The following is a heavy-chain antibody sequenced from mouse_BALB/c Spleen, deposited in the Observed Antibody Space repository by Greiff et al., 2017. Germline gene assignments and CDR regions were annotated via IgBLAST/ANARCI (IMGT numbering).Heavy chain of an antibody. V-gene: IGHV1-5*01. CDR3: TRKGTARATMDY. CDR1: GYTFTSYW. CDR2: IYPGNSDT. D-gene: IGHD3-2*01. J-gene: IGHJ4*01. Sequence: VQLQQSGTVLARPGASVKMSCKASGYTFTSYWMHWVKQRPGQGLEWIGAIYPGNSDTSYNQKFKGKAKLTAVTSTSTAYMELSSLTNEDSAVYYCTRKGTARATMDYWGQGTSVTVSS.